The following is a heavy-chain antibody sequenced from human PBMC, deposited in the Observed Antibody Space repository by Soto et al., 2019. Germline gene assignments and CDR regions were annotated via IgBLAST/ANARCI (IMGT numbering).Heavy chain of an antibody. J-gene: IGHJ4*02. V-gene: IGHV1-8*01. D-gene: IGHD5-12*01. CDR2: VNPNSGNT. Sequence: GASVKVSCKASGYTFTSYDIIWVRQATGQGFEWMGWVNPNSGNTGYAQKFQGRITMTRDTSISIAYMELSSLRSEDTAVYFCARGHGGYDSPGNWGQGTLVTVSS. CDR1: GYTFTSYD. CDR3: ARGHGGYDSPGN.